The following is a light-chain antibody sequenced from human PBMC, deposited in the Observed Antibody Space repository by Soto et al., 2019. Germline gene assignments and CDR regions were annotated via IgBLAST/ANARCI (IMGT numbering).Light chain of an antibody. V-gene: IGKV1-5*03. CDR3: QQYNSYWT. CDR1: QCISSW. Sequence: DIQMTQSPSTLSASVGDRVTITCRASQCISSWVAWYQQKPGKAPKLLIYKASSLESEVPSRYSCSGSGTESTLTISSLQPDDVATYYCQQYNSYWTFGQGTKVEIK. CDR2: KAS. J-gene: IGKJ1*01.